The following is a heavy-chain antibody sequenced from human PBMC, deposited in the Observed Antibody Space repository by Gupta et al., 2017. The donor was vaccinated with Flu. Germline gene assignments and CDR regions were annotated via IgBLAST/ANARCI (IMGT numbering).Heavy chain of an antibody. CDR3: TRSYGKLVFDY. Sequence: EVQLVESGGGSVRPGGSLLLSCAVSGFTFSSYWMHWVRKAPGKGLEWVSQSSDNGRKIDYADFVKGRLTVSRDNARNTLYLQINSLRAEDTAVYYCTRSYGKLVFDYWGQGTQVTVSS. CDR2: SSDNGRKI. CDR1: GFTFSSYW. V-gene: IGHV3-74*01. D-gene: IGHD4-17*01. J-gene: IGHJ4*02.